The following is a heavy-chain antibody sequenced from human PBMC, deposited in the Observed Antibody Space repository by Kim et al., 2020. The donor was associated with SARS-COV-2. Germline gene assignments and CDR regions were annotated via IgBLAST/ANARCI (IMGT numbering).Heavy chain of an antibody. J-gene: IGHJ1*01. Sequence: GGSLRLSCTASGFTFGDYAMSWVRQAPGKGLEWVGFIRSKAYGGTTEYAASVKGRFTISRDDSKSIAYLQMNSLKTEDTAVYYCTRTMVTGSDDSSGQNQLLAEYFQHWGQGTLVTVSS. V-gene: IGHV3-49*04. D-gene: IGHD3-22*01. CDR2: IRSKAYGGTT. CDR3: TRTMVTGSDDSSGQNQLLAEYFQH. CDR1: GFTFGDYA.